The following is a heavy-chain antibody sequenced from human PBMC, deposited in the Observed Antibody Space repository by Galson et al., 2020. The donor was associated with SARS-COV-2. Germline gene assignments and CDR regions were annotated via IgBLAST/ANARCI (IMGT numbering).Heavy chain of an antibody. V-gene: IGHV3-30-3*01. CDR3: ARDLLMVNPYYYYYGMDV. J-gene: IGHJ6*02. Sequence: GESLKISCAASGFTFSSYAMHWVRQAPGKGLEWVAVISYDGSNKYYVDSVKGRFTISRDNSKNTLYLQMNSLRAEDTAVYYCARDLLMVNPYYYYYGMDVWGQGTTVTVSS. D-gene: IGHD2-8*01. CDR1: GFTFSSYA. CDR2: ISYDGSNK.